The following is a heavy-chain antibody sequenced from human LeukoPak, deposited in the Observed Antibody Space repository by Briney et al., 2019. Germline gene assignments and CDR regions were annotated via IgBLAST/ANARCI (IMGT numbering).Heavy chain of an antibody. J-gene: IGHJ5*02. CDR2: IYYSGST. CDR3: ARGGPYYYGSGSPWVDP. Sequence: SETLSLTCTVSGGSISSSTYYWSWIRQPPGKGLEWIGDIYYSGSTNYNPSLKSRVTISVDTSKNQFSLKLSSVTAADTAVYYCARGGPYYYGSGSPWVDPWGQGTLVTVSS. V-gene: IGHV4-61*01. D-gene: IGHD3-10*01. CDR1: GGSISSSTYY.